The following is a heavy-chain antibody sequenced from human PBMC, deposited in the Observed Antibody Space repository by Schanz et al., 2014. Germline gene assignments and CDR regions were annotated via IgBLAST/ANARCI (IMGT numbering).Heavy chain of an antibody. Sequence: QVQLVESGGGVVQPGRSLRLSCAASGFTFSAFGMHWVRQAPGKGLDWVAVIWYDGNNKYYADSVKGRFTISRDNSKNTLYLQMNSLRAEDTAVYYCAKDPHRDYGGKPQAFDIWGQGTMVTVSS. CDR2: IWYDGNNK. D-gene: IGHD4-17*01. CDR3: AKDPHRDYGGKPQAFDI. J-gene: IGHJ3*02. CDR1: GFTFSAFG. V-gene: IGHV3-33*06.